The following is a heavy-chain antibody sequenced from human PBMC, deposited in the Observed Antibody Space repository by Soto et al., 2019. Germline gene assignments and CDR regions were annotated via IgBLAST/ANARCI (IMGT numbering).Heavy chain of an antibody. V-gene: IGHV3-9*01. CDR1: GFTFDDYA. J-gene: IGHJ4*02. D-gene: IGHD6-13*01. Sequence: GGSLRLSCAASGFTFDDYAMHWVRQAPGKGLEWVSGISWNSGSIGYADSVKGRFTISRDNAKNSLYLQMNSLRAEDTALYYCAKQAGIAAAATFDYWGQGTLVTVSS. CDR2: ISWNSGSI. CDR3: AKQAGIAAAATFDY.